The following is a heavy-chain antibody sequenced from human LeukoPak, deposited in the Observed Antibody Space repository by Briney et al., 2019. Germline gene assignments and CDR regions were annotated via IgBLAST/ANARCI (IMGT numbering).Heavy chain of an antibody. CDR2: IYYSGST. CDR1: GGSISSSSYY. Sequence: SETLSLTCTVPGGSISSSSYYWGWIRQPPGKGLEWIGYIYYSGSTNYNPSLKSRVTISVDTSKNQFSLKLSSVTAADTAVYYCARLWLDRGWYFDLWGRGTLVTVSS. V-gene: IGHV4-61*05. J-gene: IGHJ2*01. D-gene: IGHD6-19*01. CDR3: ARLWLDRGWYFDL.